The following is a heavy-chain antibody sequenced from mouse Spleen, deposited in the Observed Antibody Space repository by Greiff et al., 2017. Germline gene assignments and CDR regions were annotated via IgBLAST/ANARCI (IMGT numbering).Heavy chain of an antibody. CDR1: GYTFTDYN. V-gene: IGHV1-18*01. CDR3: ARYPQLGRGDFDY. Sequence: EVKLMESGPELVKPGASVKIPCKASGYTFTDYNMDWVKQSHGKSLEWIGDINPNNGGTIYNQKFKGKATLTVDKSSSTAYMELRSLTSEDTAVYYCARYPQLGRGDFDYWGQGTTLTVSS. D-gene: IGHD4-1*02. CDR2: INPNNGGT. J-gene: IGHJ2*01.